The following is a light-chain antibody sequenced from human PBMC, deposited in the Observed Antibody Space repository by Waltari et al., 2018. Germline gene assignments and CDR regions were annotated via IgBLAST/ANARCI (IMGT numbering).Light chain of an antibody. CDR2: EVS. Sequence: QSALTQPPSASGPPGQSVPIPSTGTTRALGGYNYVSWYQQHPRNAPNLMMFEVSKRPSGVPDRFSGSKSGNTASLTVSGLQAEDEADYYCCSYAFSSNWVFGGGTKLTVL. CDR1: TRALGGYNY. V-gene: IGLV2-8*01. J-gene: IGLJ3*02. CDR3: CSYAFSSNWV.